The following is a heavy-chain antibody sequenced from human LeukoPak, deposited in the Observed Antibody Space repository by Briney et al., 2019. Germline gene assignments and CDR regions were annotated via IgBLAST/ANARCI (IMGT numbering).Heavy chain of an antibody. CDR1: RFTFSSYG. J-gene: IGHJ4*02. Sequence: GGSLRLSCAASRFTFSSYGMHWVRQAPGKGLEWVAFIRYDGSNKYYADSVKRRFTISRDNSKNTLYLQMNSLRAEDTAVYYCAKDGQWLALDYWGQGTLVTVSS. CDR3: AKDGQWLALDY. D-gene: IGHD6-19*01. V-gene: IGHV3-30*02. CDR2: IRYDGSNK.